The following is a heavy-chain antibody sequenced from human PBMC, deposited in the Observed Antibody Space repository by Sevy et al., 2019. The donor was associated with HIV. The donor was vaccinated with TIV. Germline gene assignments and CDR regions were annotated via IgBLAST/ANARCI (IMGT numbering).Heavy chain of an antibody. Sequence: GGSLRLSCAASGFTFSSYGMHWVRQAPGKGLEWVAVIWYDGSNKCYADSVKGRFTISRDNSKNTLYLQMNSLRAEDTAVYYCARDHLGCGGDCYYDAFDIWGQGTMVTVSS. CDR2: IWYDGSNK. V-gene: IGHV3-33*01. CDR3: ARDHLGCGGDCYYDAFDI. CDR1: GFTFSSYG. J-gene: IGHJ3*02. D-gene: IGHD2-21*02.